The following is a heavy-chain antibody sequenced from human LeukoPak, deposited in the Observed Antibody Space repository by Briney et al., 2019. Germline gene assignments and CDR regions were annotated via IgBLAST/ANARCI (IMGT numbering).Heavy chain of an antibody. D-gene: IGHD3-10*01. J-gene: IGHJ5*02. Sequence: PSETLSLTCTVSNGSIRSSSYYWGWIRQPPGEGLEWIGSIYYSGTTYYNPSLKSRFTISVDTSKNQFSLKLSSATATDTAVYYCARIRRIRIWFGDLRFLPSNWFDPWGQGTLVTVSS. V-gene: IGHV4-39*01. CDR2: IYYSGTT. CDR3: ARIRRIRIWFGDLRFLPSNWFDP. CDR1: NGSIRSSSYY.